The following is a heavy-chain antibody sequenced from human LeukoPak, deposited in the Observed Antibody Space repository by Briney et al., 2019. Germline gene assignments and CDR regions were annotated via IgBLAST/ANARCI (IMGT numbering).Heavy chain of an antibody. CDR3: ARGYCSSTSCYTPVY. Sequence: ASVKVSCKASGYTFTSYYMHWVRQAPGQGLEWMGIINPSGGSTSYAQKFQGRVTMTRDTPTSTVYMELSSLRSEDTAVYYCARGYCSSTSCYTPVYWGQGTLVTVSS. CDR1: GYTFTSYY. J-gene: IGHJ4*02. D-gene: IGHD2-2*02. CDR2: INPSGGST. V-gene: IGHV1-46*03.